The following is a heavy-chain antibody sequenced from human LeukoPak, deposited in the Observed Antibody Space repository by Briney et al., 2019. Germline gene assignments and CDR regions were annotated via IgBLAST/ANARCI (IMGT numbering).Heavy chain of an antibody. CDR3: ARHQWHYNYYMGV. D-gene: IGHD6-19*01. CDR2: IYYSGDT. J-gene: IGHJ6*03. V-gene: IGHV4-39*01. CDR1: GGSISSSSYY. Sequence: PSETLSLTCTVSGGSISSSSYYWGWIRQPPGKGLEWIGSIYYSGDTYYNPSLKSRRVTISVDTSKNQFSLRLSSVTAADTAVYYCARHQWHYNYYMGVWGKGSTVTVSS.